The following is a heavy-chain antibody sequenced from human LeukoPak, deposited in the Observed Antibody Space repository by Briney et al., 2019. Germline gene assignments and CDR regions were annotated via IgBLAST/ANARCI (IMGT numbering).Heavy chain of an antibody. Sequence: PSETLSLTCTVSGDSNSSSNYYWGWIRQTPGSGLEWIGSIYYSASTYYNPSLKSRVTIFVDTSKNQFSLKLNSVTAADTAVYYCARHRDYSSGWLDYWGQGTLVTVSS. D-gene: IGHD6-19*01. V-gene: IGHV4-39*01. CDR2: IYYSAST. CDR1: GDSNSSSNYY. CDR3: ARHRDYSSGWLDY. J-gene: IGHJ4*02.